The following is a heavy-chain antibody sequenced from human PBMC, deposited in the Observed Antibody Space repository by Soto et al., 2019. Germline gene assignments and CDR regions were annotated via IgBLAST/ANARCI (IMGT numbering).Heavy chain of an antibody. Sequence: QVQLVQSGAEVKKPGSSVKVSCKASGGTFSSYAISWVRQAPGQGLEWMGGIIPIFGTANYAQKFQGRVTITADESTSTAYMELSSLRSEDTAVYYCARDGAAFGYAERPNWFDPWGQGTLVTVSS. J-gene: IGHJ5*02. CDR1: GGTFSSYA. V-gene: IGHV1-69*12. CDR3: ARDGAAFGYAERPNWFDP. D-gene: IGHD2-2*01. CDR2: IIPIFGTA.